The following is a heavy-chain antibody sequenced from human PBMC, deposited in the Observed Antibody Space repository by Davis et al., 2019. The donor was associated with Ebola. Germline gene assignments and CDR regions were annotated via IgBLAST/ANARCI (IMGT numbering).Heavy chain of an antibody. CDR3: ARAQFPTTSDH. D-gene: IGHD1-1*01. V-gene: IGHV1-18*04. J-gene: IGHJ4*02. CDR1: GYTFTSYG. Sequence: ASVKVSCKASGYTFTSYGITWVRQAPGQGLEWMGWISGYNGDRNYSQNLQGRVTMTTDTSTSTAYMEVGSLRSDDTAVYYCARAQFPTTSDHWGQGTLVTVSS. CDR2: ISGYNGDR.